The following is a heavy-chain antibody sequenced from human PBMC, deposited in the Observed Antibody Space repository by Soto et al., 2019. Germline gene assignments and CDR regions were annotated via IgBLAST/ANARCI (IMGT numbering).Heavy chain of an antibody. D-gene: IGHD3-9*01. CDR1: GYTFTSYG. J-gene: IGHJ4*01. Sequence: QVQLVQSGAEVKKPGASVKVSCKASGYTFTSYGISWVRQAPGQGLEWMGWISAYNGKTNYAQKLQGRVPMTTDTSTSTAYMDLNSLRPADTAVYSCASPVRYLQYWGHGTLVTVSA. V-gene: IGHV1-18*01. CDR2: ISAYNGKT. CDR3: ASPVRYLQY.